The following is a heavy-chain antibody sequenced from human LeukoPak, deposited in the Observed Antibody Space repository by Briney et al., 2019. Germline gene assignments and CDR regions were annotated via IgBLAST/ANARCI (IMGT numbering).Heavy chain of an antibody. V-gene: IGHV1-3*04. D-gene: IGHD2-15*01. Sequence: ASVKVSCKTSGYTFTRNAVHWVRQAPGQRLEWMGYIYTHNGDTKYSQKFQGRVTLTRDTSASTVYVELSSLTSEDTAVYYWGRGGSSGVDYWGQGTLVTVSS. CDR2: IYTHNGDT. CDR3: GRGGSSGVDY. J-gene: IGHJ4*02. CDR1: GYTFTRNA.